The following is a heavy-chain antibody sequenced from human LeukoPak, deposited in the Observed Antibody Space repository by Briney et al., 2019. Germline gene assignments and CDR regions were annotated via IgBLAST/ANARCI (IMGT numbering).Heavy chain of an antibody. J-gene: IGHJ4*02. D-gene: IGHD3-22*01. CDR2: INPNSGGT. V-gene: IGHV1-2*06. CDR1: GYTFTGYY. CDR3: ARDRTGYYDSSGLIDY. Sequence: ASVKVSCKASGYTFTGYYMHWVRQAPGQGLEWMGRINPNSGGTNYAQKFQGRVTITRDTSASTAYMELSSLRSEDTAVYYCARDRTGYYDSSGLIDYWGQGTLVTVSS.